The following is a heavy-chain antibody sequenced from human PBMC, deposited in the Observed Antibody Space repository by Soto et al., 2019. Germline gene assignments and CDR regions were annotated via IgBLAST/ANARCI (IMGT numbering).Heavy chain of an antibody. V-gene: IGHV4-30-4*01. CDR3: ARGISKYSSWYEPHTWFDA. CDR2: LYFNGGT. CDR1: GGPTTSPDYS. Sequence: QVQLQESGPGLVKPSQTLSLTANVSGGPTTSPDYSWTWIRRSPGRGLEWFGYLYFNGGTQYNPSLRTPISMSLDTSKKHFSLKMRSVTGADTAVYYCARGISKYSSWYEPHTWFDAWGQGALVTVSS. D-gene: IGHD6-13*01. J-gene: IGHJ5*02.